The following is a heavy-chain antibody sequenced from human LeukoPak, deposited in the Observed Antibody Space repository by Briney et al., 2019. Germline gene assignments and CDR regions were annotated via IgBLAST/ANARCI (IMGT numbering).Heavy chain of an antibody. D-gene: IGHD3-3*01. V-gene: IGHV4-61*05. CDR2: IYASGDT. J-gene: IGHJ5*02. CDR1: GGSISSSSYY. CDR3: ARLGITHSNWFDP. Sequence: SETLSLTCTVSGGSISSSSYYWGWIRQPPGKGLEYIGYIYASGDTYYNPSLKSRVTISVDTSKSQFSLKLSSVTAADTAVYYCARLGITHSNWFDPWGQGTLVTVSS.